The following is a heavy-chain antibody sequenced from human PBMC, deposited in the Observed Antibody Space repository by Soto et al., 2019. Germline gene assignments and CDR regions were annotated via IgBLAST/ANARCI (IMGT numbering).Heavy chain of an antibody. CDR2: IYYSGST. CDR3: ARGVTIFGVAHMRGDWFDP. D-gene: IGHD3-3*01. Sequence: PSETLSLTCTVSNGSVSSGTYSWSWVRQPPGKGLEWIGYIYYSGSTYYNPSLKSRVTISVDTSKNQFSLKLSSVTAADTAVYYCARGVTIFGVAHMRGDWFDPWGQGTLVTVSS. V-gene: IGHV4-30-2*05. CDR1: NGSVSSGTYS. J-gene: IGHJ5*02.